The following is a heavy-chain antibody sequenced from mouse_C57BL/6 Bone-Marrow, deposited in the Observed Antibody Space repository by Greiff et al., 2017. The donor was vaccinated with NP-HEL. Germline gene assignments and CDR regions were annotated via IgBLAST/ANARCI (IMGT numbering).Heavy chain of an antibody. Sequence: VQLQQSGAELVMPGASVKLSCKASGYTFTSYWMHWVKQRPGQGLEWIGEIDPSDSYTNYNQKFKGKSTLTVDKSSSTAYMQLSSLTSEDSAVYYCARDYYGSSYVSHWYVDVWGTGTTVTVSS. CDR3: ARDYYGSSYVSHWYVDV. D-gene: IGHD1-1*01. V-gene: IGHV1-69*01. CDR1: GYTFTSYW. J-gene: IGHJ1*03. CDR2: IDPSDSYT.